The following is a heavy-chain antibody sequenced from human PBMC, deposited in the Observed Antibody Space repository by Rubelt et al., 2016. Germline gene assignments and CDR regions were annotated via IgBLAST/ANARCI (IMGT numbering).Heavy chain of an antibody. D-gene: IGHD2-15*01. CDR3: AREPGYCSGGSCYGGWFDP. Sequence: QVQLQESGPGLVKASETLSLTCTVSGGSISSYYWSWIRQPPGKGPEWIGYIHYSGSTNYNPSLKSRVTISLDTSKTQFSLRRSSVIAADTAVYYCAREPGYCSGGSCYGGWFDPWGQGTLVTVSS. CDR1: GGSISSYY. CDR2: IHYSGST. J-gene: IGHJ5*02. V-gene: IGHV4-59*12.